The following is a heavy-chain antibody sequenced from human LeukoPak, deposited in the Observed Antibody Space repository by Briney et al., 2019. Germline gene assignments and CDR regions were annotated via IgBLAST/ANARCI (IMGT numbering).Heavy chain of an antibody. J-gene: IGHJ1*01. CDR1: GFTFSSYG. CDR3: ARPPSLVVVIWYFQH. D-gene: IGHD3-22*01. CDR2: ISYDGSNK. Sequence: GGSLRLSCAASGFTFSSYGMHWVRQAPGKGLEWVAVISYDGSNKYYADSVKGRFTISRDNSKNTLYLQMNSLRAEDTAVYYCARPPSLVVVIWYFQHWGQGTLVTVSS. V-gene: IGHV3-30*03.